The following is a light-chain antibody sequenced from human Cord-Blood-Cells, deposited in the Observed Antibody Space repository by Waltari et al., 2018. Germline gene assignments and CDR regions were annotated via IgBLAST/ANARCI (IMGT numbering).Light chain of an antibody. CDR3: QQYYSTPT. CDR2: WAS. CDR1: QSVLYSANTKNY. V-gene: IGKV4-1*01. J-gene: IGKJ2*01. Sequence: DIVMTQSPDSLAVSLGERATINCKSSQSVLYSANTKNYLAWYQQKPGQPPKLLIYWASTRESGVPDRFSGSGYGTDFTLTISSLQAEDVAVYYCQQYYSTPTFGQGTKLEIK.